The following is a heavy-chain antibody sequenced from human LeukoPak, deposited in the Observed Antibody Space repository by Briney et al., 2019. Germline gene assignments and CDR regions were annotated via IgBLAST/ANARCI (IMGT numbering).Heavy chain of an antibody. J-gene: IGHJ3*02. CDR1: GGSSSSGSYY. CDR2: IYTSGST. D-gene: IGHD6-13*01. CDR3: ARVSSWYDDAFDI. Sequence: SSETLSLXCTVSGGSSSSGSYYWSWSRQPAGKGPEWIGRIYTSGSTNYNPSLKSRVTISVDTSKNQFSLKLSSVTAADTAVYYCARVSSWYDDAFDIWGQGTMVTVSS. V-gene: IGHV4-61*02.